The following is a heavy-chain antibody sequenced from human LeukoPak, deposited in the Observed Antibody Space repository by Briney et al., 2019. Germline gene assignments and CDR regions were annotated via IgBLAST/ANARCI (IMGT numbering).Heavy chain of an antibody. Sequence: SETLSLTCTVSGGSISSSSYYWGWIRQPPGKGLEWIGSIYYSGSTYYNPSLKSRVTISVDTSKNQFSLKLSSVTAADTAVYCCARVRGIGDYYDSSGYCFDYWGQGTLVTVSS. CDR3: ARVRGIGDYYDSSGYCFDY. J-gene: IGHJ4*02. D-gene: IGHD3-22*01. CDR2: IYYSGST. V-gene: IGHV4-39*07. CDR1: GGSISSSSYY.